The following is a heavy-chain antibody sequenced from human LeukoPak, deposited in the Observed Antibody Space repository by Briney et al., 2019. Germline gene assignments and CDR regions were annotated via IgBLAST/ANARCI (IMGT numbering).Heavy chain of an antibody. CDR1: GYSISSGYY. D-gene: IGHD3-10*01. Sequence: PSETLSLTCTVSGYSISSGYYWSWIRQPPGKGLEWIGYIYYSGNTNYIPSLKSRVAISLDTSNNHVSLKLSSVTAADTAMYYCARQSWQYYGPPYNWFDPWGQGILLTVSS. V-gene: IGHV4-59*08. CDR3: ARQSWQYYGPPYNWFDP. J-gene: IGHJ5*02. CDR2: IYYSGNT.